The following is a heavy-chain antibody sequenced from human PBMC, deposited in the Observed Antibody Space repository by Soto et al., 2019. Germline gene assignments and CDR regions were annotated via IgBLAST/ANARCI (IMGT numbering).Heavy chain of an antibody. D-gene: IGHD3-10*01. J-gene: IGHJ3*02. CDR1: VYTVTSYD. Sequence: ASVKVSCKASVYTVTSYDINWVRQATGQGLEWMGWMNPNSGKTGYAQRFQGRITMTTNASISTAYMELSSLRSEDTAVYYCAGEEVRRGDEFDIWGQGTLVTVSS. CDR2: MNPNSGKT. CDR3: AGEEVRRGDEFDI. V-gene: IGHV1-8*01.